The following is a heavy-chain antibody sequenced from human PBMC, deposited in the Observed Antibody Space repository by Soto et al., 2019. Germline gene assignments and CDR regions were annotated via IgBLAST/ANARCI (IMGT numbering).Heavy chain of an antibody. CDR2: IGRRSDI. CDR1: GFSFSTYS. Sequence: PGGSLRLSCEASGFSFSTYSMHWVRQALGKGLEWVSSIGRRSDIYYADSVKGRFTISRDNAKNSVSLQMNSLRDEDTAVYYCAREETAWPLAYGLDVWGQGTTVNVSS. CDR3: AREETAWPLAYGLDV. V-gene: IGHV3-21*01. D-gene: IGHD2-21*02. J-gene: IGHJ6*02.